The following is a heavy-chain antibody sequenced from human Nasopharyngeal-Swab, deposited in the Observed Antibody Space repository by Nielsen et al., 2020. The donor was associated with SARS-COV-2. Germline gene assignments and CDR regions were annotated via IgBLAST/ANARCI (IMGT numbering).Heavy chain of an antibody. Sequence: GESLKISCAASGFTFSDYYMSWLRQAPGKGLEWVSYISSSSSYTNYADSVKGRFTISRDNAKNSLYLQMNSLRAEDTAVYYCASLRNDYVWGSYRSPDAFDIWGQGTMVTVSS. V-gene: IGHV3-11*06. CDR1: GFTFSDYY. CDR3: ASLRNDYVWGSYRSPDAFDI. CDR2: ISSSSSYT. D-gene: IGHD3-16*02. J-gene: IGHJ3*02.